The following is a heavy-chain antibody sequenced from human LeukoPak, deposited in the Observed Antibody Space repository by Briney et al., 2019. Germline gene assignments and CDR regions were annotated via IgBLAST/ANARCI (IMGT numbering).Heavy chain of an antibody. CDR3: TNHRSGWYGPFDY. Sequence: GGSLRLSCAASGFTFSSYAMSWVRQAPGKGLEWVSAISGSGGSTFYADSVKGRFTISRDNSKNTLFLNMSNLGAEDTAVYYCTNHRSGWYGPFDYWGQGTLVTVSS. CDR1: GFTFSSYA. D-gene: IGHD6-19*01. J-gene: IGHJ4*02. CDR2: ISGSGGST. V-gene: IGHV3-23*01.